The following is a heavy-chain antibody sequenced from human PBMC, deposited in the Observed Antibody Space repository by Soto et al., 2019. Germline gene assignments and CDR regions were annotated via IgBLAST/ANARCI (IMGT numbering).Heavy chain of an antibody. V-gene: IGHV1-2*04. Sequence: QVQLVQSGAEVKKPGASVKVSCKASGYTFTGYYMHWVRQDPGQGLEWMGWINPNSGGTNYAQKVQGWVTMTRDTSISTAYMELSRLRSDDTAVYYCARDTARIAVAGTYYYGMDVWGQGTTVTVSS. D-gene: IGHD6-19*01. CDR2: INPNSGGT. CDR3: ARDTARIAVAGTYYYGMDV. CDR1: GYTFTGYY. J-gene: IGHJ6*02.